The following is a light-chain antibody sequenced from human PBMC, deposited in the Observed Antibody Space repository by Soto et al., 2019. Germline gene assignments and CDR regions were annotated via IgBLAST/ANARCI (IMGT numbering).Light chain of an antibody. Sequence: DIVLAQSPGPLSLSPGERATLSCKSSRSVSSSYLTWYQQQPGQTPRLLIYGASSRATGIPDRFSGNGSGTDFTRTISSLEPEEFAVYFCQQRSNWPPAITFGQGTRLEIK. V-gene: IGKV3D-20*02. CDR2: GAS. J-gene: IGKJ5*01. CDR3: QQRSNWPPAIT. CDR1: RSVSSSY.